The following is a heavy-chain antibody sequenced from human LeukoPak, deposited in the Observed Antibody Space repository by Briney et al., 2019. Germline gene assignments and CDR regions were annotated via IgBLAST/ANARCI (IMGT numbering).Heavy chain of an antibody. CDR2: IHHSGAT. D-gene: IGHD3-10*01. CDR1: GYFISSGFY. CDR3: ARVAPSGSGNYYSFDY. J-gene: IGHJ4*02. V-gene: IGHV4-38-2*02. Sequence: PSETLSLTCTVSGYFISSGFYRGWIRRSPGKGLEWIGVIHHSGATYYTPSLKSRVTVLVDTSKNQFSLKLSSVTAADTAVYYCARVAPSGSGNYYSFDYWGQGTLVTVSS.